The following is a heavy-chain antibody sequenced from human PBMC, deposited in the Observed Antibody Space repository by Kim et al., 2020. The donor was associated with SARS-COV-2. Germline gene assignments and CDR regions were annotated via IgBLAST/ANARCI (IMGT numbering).Heavy chain of an antibody. V-gene: IGHV3-33*01. Sequence: GGSLRLSCAASGFTFSSYGMHWVRQAPGKGLEWVAVIWYDGSNKYYADAVKGRFTISRDNSKNTLYLQLNSLRAEDSAGYYCARDSLKLTSRGMDVWGQGTTVTVSS. CDR1: GFTFSSYG. CDR2: IWYDGSNK. J-gene: IGHJ6*02. CDR3: ARDSLKLTSRGMDV. D-gene: IGHD2-15*01.